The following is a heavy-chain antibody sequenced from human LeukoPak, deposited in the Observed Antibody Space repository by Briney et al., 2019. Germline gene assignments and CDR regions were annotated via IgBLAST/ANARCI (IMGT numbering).Heavy chain of an antibody. Sequence: GASAKVSCKASGYTFTTYDINWVRQATGQGLEWMGWMNPNSGNTGYAQKFQGRVTMTRNTSMSTAYMELSSLRSEDTAVYYCARANYYGSGKKDLDYWGQGTLVTVSS. CDR1: GYTFTTYD. D-gene: IGHD3-10*01. CDR3: ARANYYGSGKKDLDY. CDR2: MNPNSGNT. V-gene: IGHV1-8*01. J-gene: IGHJ4*02.